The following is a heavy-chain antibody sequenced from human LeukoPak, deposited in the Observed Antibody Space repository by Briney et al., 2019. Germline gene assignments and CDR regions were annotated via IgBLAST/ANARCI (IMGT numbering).Heavy chain of an antibody. D-gene: IGHD2-2*01. V-gene: IGHV4-34*01. CDR2: INHSGST. CDR1: GGSFSGYY. CDR3: ARGQDYCSTSCYNWFDP. Sequence: SETLSLTCAVYGGSFSGYYWSWIRQPPGKGLEWIGEINHSGSTNYNPSLKSRVTISVDTSKNQFSLKLSSVTAADTAVYYCARGQDYCSTSCYNWFDPWVQGTLVTVSS. J-gene: IGHJ5*02.